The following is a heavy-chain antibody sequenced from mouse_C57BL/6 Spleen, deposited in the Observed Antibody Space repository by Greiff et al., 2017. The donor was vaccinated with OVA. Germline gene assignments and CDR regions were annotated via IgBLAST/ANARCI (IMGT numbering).Heavy chain of an antibody. CDR2: IYPGSGST. CDR1: GYTFTSYW. CDR3: AREDGNHWYFDV. J-gene: IGHJ1*03. D-gene: IGHD2-1*01. V-gene: IGHV1-55*01. Sequence: QVQLQQPGAELVKPGASVKMSCKASGYTFTSYWITWVKQRPGQGLEWIGDIYPGSGSTNYNEKFKSKATLTVDTSSSTAYMQLSSLTSEDSAVYYCAREDGNHWYFDVWGTGTTVTVSS.